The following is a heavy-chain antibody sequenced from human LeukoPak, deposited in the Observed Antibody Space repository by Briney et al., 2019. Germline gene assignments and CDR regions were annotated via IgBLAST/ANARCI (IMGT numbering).Heavy chain of an antibody. J-gene: IGHJ4*02. D-gene: IGHD3-3*01. CDR2: IIPIFGTA. CDR1: GGIFNSYA. CDR3: ARELYDFWSGYYNGMAGY. V-gene: IGHV1-69*15. Sequence: SVKVSCKASGGIFNSYANIWVRQAPGQGLECMGRIIPIFGTANYAQKFQGRVTITPDESTSTAYMELRSLRSDDTAVYYCARELYDFWSGYYNGMAGYWGQGTLVTVSS.